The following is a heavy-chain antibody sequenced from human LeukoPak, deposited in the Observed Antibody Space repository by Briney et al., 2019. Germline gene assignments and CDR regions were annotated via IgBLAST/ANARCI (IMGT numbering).Heavy chain of an antibody. V-gene: IGHV4-59*01. D-gene: IGHD3-3*01. CDR1: GGSISSYY. J-gene: IGHJ5*02. CDR3: ARGVPYDFWSGYYLGWFDP. Sequence: PSETLSLTCTVSGGSISSYYWSWIRQPPGKGLEWIGYTYYSGSTNYNPSLKSRVTISVDTSKNQFSLKLSSVTAADTAVYYCARGVPYDFWSGYYLGWFDPWGQGTLVTVSS. CDR2: TYYSGST.